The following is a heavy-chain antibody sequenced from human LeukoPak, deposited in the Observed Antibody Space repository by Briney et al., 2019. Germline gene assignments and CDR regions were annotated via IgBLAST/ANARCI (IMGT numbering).Heavy chain of an antibody. CDR1: GGSFSGYYY. CDR2: INHSGIS. J-gene: IGHJ3*02. D-gene: IGHD5-12*01. Sequence: SETLSLTCAVYGGSFSGYYYWSWIRQPPGKGLEWIGEINHSGISNYNPSLESRVTISVDTSKNQFSLRLSSVTAADTAVYYCARGGGYEKSPDAFDIWGQGTMVTVSS. CDR3: ARGGGYEKSPDAFDI. V-gene: IGHV4-34*01.